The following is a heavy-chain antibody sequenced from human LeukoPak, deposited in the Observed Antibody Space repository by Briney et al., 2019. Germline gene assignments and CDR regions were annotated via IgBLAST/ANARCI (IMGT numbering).Heavy chain of an antibody. CDR1: GGSISSYY. V-gene: IGHV4-59*01. J-gene: IGHJ4*02. CDR2: IHYTGST. Sequence: SETLSLTCTVSGGSISSYYWSWIRQSPGKGLECIGYIHYTGSTNYNPSLKSRVTISVETSKNQFSLKLKSVTAADTAVYYCAKGHPSGSYYQRPLDYWGQGTLVTVSS. D-gene: IGHD3-10*01. CDR3: AKGHPSGSYYQRPLDY.